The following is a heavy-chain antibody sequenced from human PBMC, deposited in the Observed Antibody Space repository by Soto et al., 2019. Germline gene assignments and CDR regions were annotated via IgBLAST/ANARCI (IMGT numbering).Heavy chain of an antibody. D-gene: IGHD2-2*01. CDR1: GGSFGGYY. Sequence: PSETLSLTCAVYGGSFGGYYWSWIRQPPGKGLEWIGEINHSGSTNYNPSLKSRVTISVDTSKNQFSLKLSSVTAADTAVYYCARGSSRVPRFFGYWGQGTLVTVSS. V-gene: IGHV4-34*01. CDR3: ARGSSRVPRFFGY. J-gene: IGHJ4*02. CDR2: INHSGST.